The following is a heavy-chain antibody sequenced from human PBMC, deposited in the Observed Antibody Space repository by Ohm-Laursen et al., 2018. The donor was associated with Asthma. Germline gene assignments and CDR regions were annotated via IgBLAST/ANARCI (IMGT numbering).Heavy chain of an antibody. D-gene: IGHD3-22*01. J-gene: IGHJ4*02. V-gene: IGHV3-21*04. CDR1: GFTFNFHR. CDR2: ISSGSDET. CDR3: ARGTFYYESTGYYFFDH. Sequence: SLRLSCAASGFTFNFHRMSWLRQAPGKGLEWVSTISSGSDETYYADSVKGRFTISRDNAKNSLYLHMTSLRVEDTAMYYCARGTFYYESTGYYFFDHWGQGALVTVSS.